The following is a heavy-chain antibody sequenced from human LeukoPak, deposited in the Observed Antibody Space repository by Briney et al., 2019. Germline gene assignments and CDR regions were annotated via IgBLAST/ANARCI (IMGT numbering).Heavy chain of an antibody. CDR3: ARDREGRDYFDY. CDR1: GYTLTSYY. CDR2: INPSGGSP. V-gene: IGHV1-46*01. Sequence: GASVKVSCKASGYTLTSYYMQWVRQAPGQGLEWMGIINPSGGSPIYAQKFQGRVTMTRDTSTSTVYMELSSLRSEDTAVYYCARDREGRDYFDYWGQGTLVTVSS. D-gene: IGHD1-26*01. J-gene: IGHJ4*02.